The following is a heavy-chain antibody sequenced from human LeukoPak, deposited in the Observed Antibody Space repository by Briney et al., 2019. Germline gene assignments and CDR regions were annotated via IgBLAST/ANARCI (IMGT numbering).Heavy chain of an antibody. D-gene: IGHD5/OR15-5a*01. V-gene: IGHV4-59*01. J-gene: IGHJ4*02. CDR2: IYYSGST. Sequence: SETLSLTCTVSGGSISSYYWSWIRQPPGKGLEWIGYIYYSGSTNYNPSLKSRVTISVDTSKNQFSLKLSSVTAADTAVYYCARWPRSSSTNWGQGTLVTVSS. CDR3: ARWPRSSSTN. CDR1: GGSISSYY.